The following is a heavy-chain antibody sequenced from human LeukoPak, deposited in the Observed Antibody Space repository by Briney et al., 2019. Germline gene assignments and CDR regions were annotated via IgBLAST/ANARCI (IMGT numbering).Heavy chain of an antibody. CDR2: ISFDGSNK. D-gene: IGHD5-24*01. J-gene: IGHJ4*02. Sequence: GGSLRLSCAASGFTFSSYAMHWVRQAPGKGLEWVAIISFDGSNKYYADYVKGRFTISRDNSKNTLYLQMNSLRAEDTAVYYCAKGEEEDGYNFGYWGQGTLVTVSS. CDR3: AKGEEEDGYNFGY. CDR1: GFTFSSYA. V-gene: IGHV3-30-3*01.